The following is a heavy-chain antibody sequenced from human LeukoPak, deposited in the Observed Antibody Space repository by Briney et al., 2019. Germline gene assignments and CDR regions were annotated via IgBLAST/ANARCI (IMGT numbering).Heavy chain of an antibody. V-gene: IGHV4-59*08. CDR1: GGSLSSYY. Sequence: SETLSLTCSVSGGSLSSYYCSWVRQSPAKGLEWIGHISDSGTINYNPSLESRIIVSLDTSKNQFYLNLTSVTAADTAVYCCARQHDFWSGFYYWGQGTLVTVST. CDR2: ISDSGTI. CDR3: ARQHDFWSGFYY. J-gene: IGHJ4*02. D-gene: IGHD3-3*01.